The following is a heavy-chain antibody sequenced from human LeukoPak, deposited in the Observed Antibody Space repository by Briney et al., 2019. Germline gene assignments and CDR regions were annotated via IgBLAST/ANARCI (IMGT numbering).Heavy chain of an antibody. CDR3: ARRGSPPIDFDY. J-gene: IGHJ4*02. Sequence: GESLKISCKGSGYSFTTYWIAWVRQMPGKGLEWMGIIYPGDSDTKYNPSFEGQVTISADKSVSTAYLQSSSLEASDTAMYYRARRGSPPIDFDYWGQGTLVTVSS. CDR1: GYSFTTYW. V-gene: IGHV5-51*01. CDR2: IYPGDSDT.